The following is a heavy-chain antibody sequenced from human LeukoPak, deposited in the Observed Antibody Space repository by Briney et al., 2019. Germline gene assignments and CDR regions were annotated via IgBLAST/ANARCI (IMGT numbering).Heavy chain of an antibody. D-gene: IGHD3-9*01. CDR1: GFTVSSNY. J-gene: IGHJ4*02. Sequence: GGSLRLSCAASGFTVSSNYMSWVRQAPGKGLEWVSVIYSGGSTYYADSVKGRFTISRDNSKNTLYLQMNSLRAEDTAVYYCAKDLDDILTGLFDYWGQGTLVTVSS. CDR2: IYSGGST. V-gene: IGHV3-66*01. CDR3: AKDLDDILTGLFDY.